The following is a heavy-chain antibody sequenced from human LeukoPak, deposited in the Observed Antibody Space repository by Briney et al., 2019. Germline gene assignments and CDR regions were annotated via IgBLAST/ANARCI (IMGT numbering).Heavy chain of an antibody. CDR2: IKQDGSEK. CDR1: GFTFSSYW. V-gene: IGHV3-7*01. Sequence: GGSLRLSCAASGFTFSSYWMSWVRQAPGKGLEWVANIKQDGSEKCYVDSVKGRFTISRDNAKNSLYLQMNSLRAEDTAVYYCARDHPEGYFDYWGQGTLVTVSS. J-gene: IGHJ4*02. CDR3: ARDHPEGYFDY.